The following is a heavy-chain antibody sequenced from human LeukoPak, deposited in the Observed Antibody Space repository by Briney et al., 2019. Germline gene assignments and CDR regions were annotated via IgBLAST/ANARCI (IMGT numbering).Heavy chain of an antibody. V-gene: IGHV1-24*01. Sequence: ASVKVSCTASGGTFSSYAISWVRQAPGKGLEWMGGFDPEDGETIYAQKFQGRVTMTEDTSTDAAYMELSSLRSEDTAVYYCATEGRGSSGWYYFDYWGQGTLVTVSS. CDR1: GGTFSSYA. CDR2: FDPEDGET. J-gene: IGHJ4*02. D-gene: IGHD6-19*01. CDR3: ATEGRGSSGWYYFDY.